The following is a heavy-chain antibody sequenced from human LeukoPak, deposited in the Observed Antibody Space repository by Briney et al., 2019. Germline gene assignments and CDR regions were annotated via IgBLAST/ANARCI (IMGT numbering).Heavy chain of an antibody. CDR1: GFTFSSYA. D-gene: IGHD2-2*01. CDR3: AKAVPYCSSTSCYPGYSRPFDY. V-gene: IGHV3-23*01. Sequence: PGGSLRLSCAASGFTFSSYAMSWVRQAPGKGLEWVSAISGSGGSTYYADSVKGRFTISRDNSKNTLYLQMNSLRAEDTAVYYCAKAVPYCSSTSCYPGYSRPFDYWGQGTLVTVSS. CDR2: ISGSGGST. J-gene: IGHJ4*02.